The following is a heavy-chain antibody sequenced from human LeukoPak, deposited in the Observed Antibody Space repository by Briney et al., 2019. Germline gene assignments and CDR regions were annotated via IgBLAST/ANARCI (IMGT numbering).Heavy chain of an antibody. Sequence: SETLSLTCDVSGGPISSTNWWSWVRQPPGQGLEWIGEISLTGETNYNPSLNGRVTMSLDKSRNQLSLKLTPVTSADTAIYYCSRESGAFCPFGYWGQGTLVIVPP. CDR1: GGPISSTNW. CDR3: SRESGAFCPFGY. D-gene: IGHD1-26*01. V-gene: IGHV4/OR15-8*02. CDR2: ISLTGET. J-gene: IGHJ4*02.